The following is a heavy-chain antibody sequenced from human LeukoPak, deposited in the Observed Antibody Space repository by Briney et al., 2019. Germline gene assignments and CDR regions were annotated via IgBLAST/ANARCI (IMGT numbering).Heavy chain of an antibody. CDR1: GFTFSSYA. Sequence: GGSLRLSCAASGFTFSSYAMHWVRQAPGKGLEWVAVISYDGSNKYYAGSVKGRFTISRDNSKNTLYLQMNSLRAEDTAVYYCARSQPAAMGLDYWGQGTLVTVSS. V-gene: IGHV3-30-3*01. D-gene: IGHD2-2*01. J-gene: IGHJ4*02. CDR3: ARSQPAAMGLDY. CDR2: ISYDGSNK.